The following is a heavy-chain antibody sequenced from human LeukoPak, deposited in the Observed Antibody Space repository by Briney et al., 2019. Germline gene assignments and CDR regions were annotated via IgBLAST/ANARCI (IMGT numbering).Heavy chain of an antibody. CDR3: AKFLPTHIVVANYYFDY. Sequence: PGGSLRLSCAASGFTFSSYAMSWVRQAPGKGLEWVSGISGSGGSTYYADSVKGRFTISRDNSKNTLYLQTNSLRAEDTAVYYCAKFLPTHIVVANYYFDYWGQGTLVTVSS. CDR2: ISGSGGST. J-gene: IGHJ4*02. V-gene: IGHV3-23*01. CDR1: GFTFSSYA. D-gene: IGHD2-21*01.